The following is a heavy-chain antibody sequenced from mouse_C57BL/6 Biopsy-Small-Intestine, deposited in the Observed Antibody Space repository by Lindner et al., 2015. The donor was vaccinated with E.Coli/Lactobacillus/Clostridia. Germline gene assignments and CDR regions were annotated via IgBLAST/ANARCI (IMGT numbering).Heavy chain of an antibody. CDR1: GYTFTSYA. D-gene: IGHD1-1*01. Sequence: SVKVSCKASGYTFTSYAVSWVRRAPGQGLEWMGWISGNSANANYAQKFQGRVTMTTDTSTSTAYMELRSLTSDDTAVYYCARRDFNPYTSTYYYYGMDVWGQGTTVTVS. V-gene: IGHV1-4*01. CDR2: ISGNSANA. CDR3: ARRDFNPYTSTYYYYGMDV. J-gene: IGHJ1*01.